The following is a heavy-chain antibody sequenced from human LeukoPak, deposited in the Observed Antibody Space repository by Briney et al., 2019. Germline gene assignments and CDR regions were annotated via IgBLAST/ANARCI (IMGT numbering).Heavy chain of an antibody. CDR3: ARELSAGTGGGWEDYFDY. CDR2: ISYDGSNK. D-gene: IGHD6-13*01. CDR1: GFTFSSYG. Sequence: GRSLRLSCAASGFTFSSYGMHWVRQAPGKGLEWVAVISYDGSNKFYADSVKGRFTISRDNSKSTLYLQMNSLRAEDTAVYYCARELSAGTGGGWEDYFDYWGQGTLVTVSS. V-gene: IGHV3-30*03. J-gene: IGHJ4*02.